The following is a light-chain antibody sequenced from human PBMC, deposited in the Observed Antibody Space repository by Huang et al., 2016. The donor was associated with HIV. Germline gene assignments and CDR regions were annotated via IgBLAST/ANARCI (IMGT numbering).Light chain of an antibody. CDR1: RGLSAA. V-gene: IGKV1-NL1*01. CDR3: QQYYSAPWT. CDR2: AAS. Sequence: DIQMTQSPSSLSASVGDRVTITFRASRGLSAALAWYQQKPGRSPNLLLYAASRLESGVPSRFTGSGSGTEYTLTISSLQPEDFATYYCQQYYSAPWTFGQGTKVEIK. J-gene: IGKJ1*01.